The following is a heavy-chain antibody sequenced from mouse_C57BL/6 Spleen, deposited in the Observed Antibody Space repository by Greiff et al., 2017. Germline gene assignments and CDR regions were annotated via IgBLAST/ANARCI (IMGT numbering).Heavy chain of an antibody. CDR2: ISDGGSYT. D-gene: IGHD3-2*02. CDR3: ARGGDSSGALAY. J-gene: IGHJ3*01. CDR1: GFTFSSYA. V-gene: IGHV5-4*01. Sequence: EVQLVESGGGLVKPGGSLKLSCAASGFTFSSYAMSWVRQTPEKRLEWVATISDGGSYTYYPDNVKGRFTLSRDNATNNPYLQISTLKSEDTAVYYCARGGDSSGALAYWGQGTLVTVSA.